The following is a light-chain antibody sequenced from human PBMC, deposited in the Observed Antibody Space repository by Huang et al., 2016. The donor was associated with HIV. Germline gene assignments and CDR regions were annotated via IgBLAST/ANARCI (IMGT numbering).Light chain of an antibody. CDR2: GAS. Sequence: IVMTQSPATLSVSPGERATLSCRASQSISSNLAWYQQKPDQAPRLLNYGASTRGTGIPARFSGSGSGTEFTLTISSLQSEDFAVYYCQQYNNRYTFGQGTKLGIK. V-gene: IGKV3-15*01. J-gene: IGKJ2*01. CDR3: QQYNNRYT. CDR1: QSISSN.